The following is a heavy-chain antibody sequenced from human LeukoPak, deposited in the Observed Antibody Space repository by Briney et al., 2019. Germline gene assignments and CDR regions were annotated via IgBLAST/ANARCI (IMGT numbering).Heavy chain of an antibody. CDR1: GFTVSSNY. CDR3: ARTMVATDYYYYYMDV. D-gene: IGHD5-12*01. J-gene: IGHJ6*03. CDR2: IYSGGST. Sequence: DPGGSLRLSCAASGFTVSSNYMSWVRQAPGKGLEWVSVIYSGGSTYYADSVKGRFTISRDNSKNTLYLQMNSLRAEDTAVYYCARTMVATDYYYYYMDVWGKGTTVTVSS. V-gene: IGHV3-53*01.